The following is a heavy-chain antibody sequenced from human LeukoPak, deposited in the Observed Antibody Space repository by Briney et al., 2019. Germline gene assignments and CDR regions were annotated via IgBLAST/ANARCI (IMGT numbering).Heavy chain of an antibody. CDR3: ARVPTYYDFSIDY. Sequence: PSETLSLTCAVYGGSFSGYYWSWIRQPPGKGPEWIGEINHSGSTNYNPSLKSRVTISVDTSKNQFSLKLSSVTAADTAVYYGARVPTYYDFSIDYWGQGTLVTVSS. D-gene: IGHD3-3*01. J-gene: IGHJ4*02. CDR2: INHSGST. CDR1: GGSFSGYY. V-gene: IGHV4-34*01.